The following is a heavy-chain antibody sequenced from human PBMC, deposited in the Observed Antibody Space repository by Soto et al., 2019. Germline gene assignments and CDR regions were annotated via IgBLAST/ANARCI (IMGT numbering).Heavy chain of an antibody. CDR2: IYDNDST. J-gene: IGHJ4*02. D-gene: IGHD6-19*01. CDR1: GVSISSGGYY. V-gene: IGHV4-31*03. CDR3: ARHHMAATDMYFDY. Sequence: QVQLQESGPGVVKPSQTLSLTCTVSGVSISSGGYYWSWIRQHPGKGLEWIGYIYDNDSTYYNPSLKRRVTMSGDTSRNQISLKLSAVTAADTAVYYCARHHMAATDMYFDYWGQGTLVTASA.